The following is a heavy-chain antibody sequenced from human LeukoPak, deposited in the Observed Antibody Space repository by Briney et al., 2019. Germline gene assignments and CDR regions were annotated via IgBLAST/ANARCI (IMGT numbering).Heavy chain of an antibody. CDR1: GFSVSLNY. V-gene: IGHV3-53*01. CDR2: LYSGSDT. D-gene: IGHD2-15*01. Sequence: GGSLTLSCAASGFSVSLNYMNWVRQAPGKGLEWVSILYSGSDTYYADSVKGRFTISRDSSKNMLFLHMNSLRAEDTAVYYCAKGTLGSCSGPRCYPLDYWGQGTLVTVSS. CDR3: AKGTLGSCSGPRCYPLDY. J-gene: IGHJ4*02.